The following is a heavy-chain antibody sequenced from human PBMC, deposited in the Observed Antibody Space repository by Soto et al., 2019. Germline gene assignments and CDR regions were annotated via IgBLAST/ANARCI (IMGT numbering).Heavy chain of an antibody. J-gene: IGHJ3*02. D-gene: IGHD3-22*01. CDR2: ISYDGSNK. V-gene: IGHV3-30-3*01. Sequence: GGSLRLSCAASGFTFSSYAMHWVRQAPGKGLEWVAVISYDGSNKYYADSVKGRFTISRDNSKNTLYLQMNSLRAEDTAVYYCARDYYDSSGYSDAFDIWGQGTMVTVSS. CDR1: GFTFSSYA. CDR3: ARDYYDSSGYSDAFDI.